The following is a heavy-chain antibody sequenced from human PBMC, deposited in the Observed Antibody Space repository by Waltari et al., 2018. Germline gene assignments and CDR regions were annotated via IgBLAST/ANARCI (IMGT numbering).Heavy chain of an antibody. CDR3: ARHWKRSGYRFDP. D-gene: IGHD5-12*01. J-gene: IGHJ5*02. CDR1: GDSISGSSYY. V-gene: IGHV4-39*01. CDR2: VYYSGTT. Sequence: QLQLQESGPGLVKPSETLSLTCTVSGDSISGSSYYWGWIRQSPGKGLEWIGNVYYSGTTNYNPNRRSLVTISGGTSKNQFSLKLSSVTAADTAVYYCARHWKRSGYRFDPWGQGTLVTVSS.